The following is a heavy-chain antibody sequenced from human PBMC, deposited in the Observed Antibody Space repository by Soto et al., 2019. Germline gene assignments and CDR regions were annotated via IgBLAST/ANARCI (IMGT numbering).Heavy chain of an antibody. CDR2: IWYDGSNK. D-gene: IGHD1-7*01. CDR3: ARDVAGTSDFDY. V-gene: IGHV3-33*01. CDR1: GFTFSSYG. J-gene: IGHJ4*02. Sequence: QVQLVESGGGMVQPGRSLRLSCAASGFTFSSYGMHWVRQAPGKGLEWVAVIWYDGSNKYYADSVKGRFTISRDNSKNTLYLQMNSLRAEDTAVYYCARDVAGTSDFDYWGQGTLVTVSS.